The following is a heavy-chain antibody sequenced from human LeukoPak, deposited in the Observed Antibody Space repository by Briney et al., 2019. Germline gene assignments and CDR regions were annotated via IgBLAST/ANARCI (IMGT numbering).Heavy chain of an antibody. V-gene: IGHV5-51*01. CDR2: IYPGDSDT. Sequence: GESLKISCKGSGYSFTSYWIGWVRQMPGKGLGWMGIIYPGDSDTRYCPSFQGQVTISADKSISTAYLQWSSLKAPDTAMYYCARKAVDIGYYFDYWGQGTLVTVSS. CDR1: GYSFTSYW. D-gene: IGHD5-12*01. CDR3: ARKAVDIGYYFDY. J-gene: IGHJ4*02.